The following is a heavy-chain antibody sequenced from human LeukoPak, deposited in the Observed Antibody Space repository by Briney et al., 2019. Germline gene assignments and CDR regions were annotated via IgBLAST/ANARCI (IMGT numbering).Heavy chain of an antibody. V-gene: IGHV1-18*04. CDR1: GYTFTSYY. D-gene: IGHD5-18*01. CDR2: ISADNGHT. Sequence: ASVKVSCKASGYTFTSYYMHWVRQAPGQGLEWMGWISADNGHTDYVQKLQGRVTMTTDTSTSTAYMELRSLRSDDTAVYYCARRGYNYDYYFDYWGQGTLVTVSS. CDR3: ARRGYNYDYYFDY. J-gene: IGHJ4*02.